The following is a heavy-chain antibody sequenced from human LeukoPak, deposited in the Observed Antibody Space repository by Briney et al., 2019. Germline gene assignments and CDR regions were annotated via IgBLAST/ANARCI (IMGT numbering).Heavy chain of an antibody. Sequence: SQTLSLTCAISGDSFSTNSAAWNWLRQSPARGLEWLGSTYFRSNLYNDYAVSVKSRITINPDTFRNQFSLHLNFVTPEDTAVYYCARGAVAHYDSWGQGTLVTVSS. V-gene: IGHV6-1*01. J-gene: IGHJ4*02. CDR3: ARGAVAHYDS. CDR1: GDSFSTNSAA. CDR2: TYFRSNLYN. D-gene: IGHD6-19*01.